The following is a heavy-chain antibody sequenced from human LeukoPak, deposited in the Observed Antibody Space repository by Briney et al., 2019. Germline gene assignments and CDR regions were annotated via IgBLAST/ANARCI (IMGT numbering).Heavy chain of an antibody. CDR3: ARSYSSSSHYYDSSGYPDY. Sequence: ASVKVSCKASGYTFTGYYMHWVRQAPGQGLEWMGWINPNSGGTNYAQKFQGRVTMTRDTSISTAYMELSRLRSDDTAVYYSARSYSSSSHYYDSSGYPDYWGQGTLVTVSS. V-gene: IGHV1-2*02. CDR2: INPNSGGT. CDR1: GYTFTGYY. J-gene: IGHJ4*02. D-gene: IGHD3-22*01.